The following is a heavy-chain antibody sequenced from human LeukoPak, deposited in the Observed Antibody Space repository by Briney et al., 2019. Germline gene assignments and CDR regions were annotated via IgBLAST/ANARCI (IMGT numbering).Heavy chain of an antibody. V-gene: IGHV3-15*07. Sequence: GGSLRLSCAASGFTFSNAWMNWVRQAPGKGLEWVGRIKSKTYGGTTDYAAPVKGRFTISRDDSKKTLYLQMSSLKTQDTAVYYCTTEGYGDAFDIWGQGTMVTVSS. D-gene: IGHD5-18*01. CDR3: TTEGYGDAFDI. J-gene: IGHJ3*02. CDR2: IKSKTYGGTT. CDR1: GFTFSNAW.